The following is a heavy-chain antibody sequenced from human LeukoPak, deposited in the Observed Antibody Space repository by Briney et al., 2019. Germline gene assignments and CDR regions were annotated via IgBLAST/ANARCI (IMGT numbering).Heavy chain of an antibody. V-gene: IGHV3-48*04. CDR3: ARTQSSSGFRDFGY. CDR1: GFAFSTLT. J-gene: IGHJ4*02. Sequence: GGSLRLSCAASGFAFSTLTMNWVRQAPGKGLEWISYISSSSSTIYYADSVEGRFTISRDNAKNSLYLQMNSLRAEDTAVYYCARTQSSSGFRDFGYWGQGTLVTVSS. D-gene: IGHD6-13*01. CDR2: ISSSSSTI.